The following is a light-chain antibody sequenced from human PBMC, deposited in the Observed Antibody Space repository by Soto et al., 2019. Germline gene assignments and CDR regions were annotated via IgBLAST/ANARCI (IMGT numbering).Light chain of an antibody. CDR3: QQYYIYPPT. CDR1: QGISSY. Sequence: AIRMTQSPSSLSASTGDRVTITCRASQGISSYLAWYQQKPGKAPKLLIYAASTLQSGVPSRFSGSGSGKDFTLTISCLQSEDFATYYCQQYYIYPPTLGKGTKVDIK. V-gene: IGKV1-8*01. CDR2: AAS. J-gene: IGKJ1*01.